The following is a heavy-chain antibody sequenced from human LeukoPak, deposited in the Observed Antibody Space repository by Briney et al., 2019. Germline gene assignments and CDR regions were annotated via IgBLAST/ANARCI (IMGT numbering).Heavy chain of an antibody. CDR3: ARARAVYYYDSSGPGNWYFDL. J-gene: IGHJ2*01. CDR1: GGTFSSYA. CDR2: IIPILGIA. V-gene: IGHV1-69*04. Sequence: SVKVSCKASGGTFSSYAISWVRQAPGQGLEWMGRIIPILGIANYAQKFQGRVTITADKSTSTAYMELSSLRSEDTAVYYCARARAVYYYDSSGPGNWYFDLWGRGTLVTVSS. D-gene: IGHD3-22*01.